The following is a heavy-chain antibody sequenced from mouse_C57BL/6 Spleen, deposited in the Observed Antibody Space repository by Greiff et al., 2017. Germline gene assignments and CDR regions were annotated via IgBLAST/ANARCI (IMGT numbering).Heavy chain of an antibody. D-gene: IGHD2-4*01. Sequence: VQLVEPDAELVKPGASVKISCKASGYTFTDHTIHWMKQRPEQGLEWIGYIYPRDGSTKYNEKFKGKATLTADKSSSTAYMRLNSLTSEDSAVYFCARYYYEYGCAKDYWGQGTSVTVSS. CDR1: GYTFTDHT. CDR3: ARYYYEYGCAKDY. J-gene: IGHJ4*01. V-gene: IGHV1-78*01. CDR2: IYPRDGST.